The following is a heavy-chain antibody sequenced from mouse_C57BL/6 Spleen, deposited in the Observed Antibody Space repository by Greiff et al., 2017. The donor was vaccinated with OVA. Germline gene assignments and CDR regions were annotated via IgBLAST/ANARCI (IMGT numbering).Heavy chain of an antibody. D-gene: IGHD1-1*01. CDR3: ARGDYGSSYYFDY. CDR2: INPSNGGT. CDR1: GYTFTSYW. J-gene: IGHJ2*01. Sequence: QVQLQQPGTELVKPGASVKLSCKASGYTFTSYWLHWVKQRPGQGLEWIGNINPSNGGTNYNEKFKSKATLTVDKSSSTAYMQLSSLTSEDSAVYYCARGDYGSSYYFDYWGQGTTLTVSS. V-gene: IGHV1-53*01.